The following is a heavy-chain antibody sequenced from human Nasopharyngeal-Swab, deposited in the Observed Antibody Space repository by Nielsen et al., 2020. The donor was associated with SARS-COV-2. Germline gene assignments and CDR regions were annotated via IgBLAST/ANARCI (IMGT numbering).Heavy chain of an antibody. Sequence: GESLKISCAASGFTFSDYYMSWIRQAPGKGLEWVSYISSSSTYTNYADSVKGRFTISRDTAKSSLYLQMNSLSAEDTAVYYCARRSDSSGYSDYWGQGTLVTVSS. CDR2: ISSSSTYT. CDR1: GFTFSDYY. CDR3: ARRSDSSGYSDY. V-gene: IGHV3-11*06. D-gene: IGHD3-22*01. J-gene: IGHJ4*02.